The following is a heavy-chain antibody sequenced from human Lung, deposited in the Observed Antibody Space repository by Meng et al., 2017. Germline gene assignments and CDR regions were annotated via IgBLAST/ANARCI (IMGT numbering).Heavy chain of an antibody. D-gene: IGHD6-19*01. CDR2: TYYRSRWYN. Sequence: VHMQQSGPGLVKPSQTRSPTCAISGDIVSSNCAEWNWIRQSPSRGLEWLGRTYYRSRWYNGYAVSVRSRITINPDTSKNHFSLQLNSVTPEDTAVYYLARGQHWLDSWGQGTLVTVSS. CDR1: GDIVSSNCAE. J-gene: IGHJ4*02. V-gene: IGHV6-1*01. CDR3: ARGQHWLDS.